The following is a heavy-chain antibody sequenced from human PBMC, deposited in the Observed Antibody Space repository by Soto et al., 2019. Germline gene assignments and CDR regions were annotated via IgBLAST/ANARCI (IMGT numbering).Heavy chain of an antibody. J-gene: IGHJ3*02. D-gene: IGHD3-9*01. CDR1: GYTFTSYD. CDR3: VRPPHGSRRYFDWLTSDAFDI. V-gene: IGHV1-8*01. CDR2: MNPNSGNT. Sequence: QVQLVQSGAEVKKPGASVKVSCKASGYTFTSYDINWVRQATGQGLEWMGWMNPNSGNTGYAQKFQGRVTMTRNTSISTAYMELSSLRSEDTAVYYCVRPPHGSRRYFDWLTSDAFDIWGQGTMVTVSS.